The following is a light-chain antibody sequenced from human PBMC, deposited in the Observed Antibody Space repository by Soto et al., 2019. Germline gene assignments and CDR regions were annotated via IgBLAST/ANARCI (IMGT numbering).Light chain of an antibody. J-gene: IGKJ1*01. CDR1: QSISSW. Sequence: DIQMTQSPSSLSASVGDSVTITCRASQSISSWLAWYQQKPGKAPKLLIYDASSLESGVPSRFSGSGSGTEFTLTISSLQPDDFATYYCQQYKTFGQGTKVDIK. CDR3: QQYKT. CDR2: DAS. V-gene: IGKV1-5*01.